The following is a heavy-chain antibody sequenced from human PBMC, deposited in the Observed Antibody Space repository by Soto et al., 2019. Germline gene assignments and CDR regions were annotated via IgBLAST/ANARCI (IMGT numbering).Heavy chain of an antibody. CDR3: ARGLLYGGAPPPSDY. Sequence: GGSLRLSCAASGFTFSDYYMSWFRRAPGKGLEWLSYIDSGSRYKNYADSVKGRSTISRDNAQNTLHLELNSLKVEDTATYFCARGLLYGGAPPPSDYWGQGTGVTVSS. V-gene: IGHV3-11*05. CDR1: GFTFSDYY. CDR2: IDSGSRYK. J-gene: IGHJ4*02. D-gene: IGHD4-17*01.